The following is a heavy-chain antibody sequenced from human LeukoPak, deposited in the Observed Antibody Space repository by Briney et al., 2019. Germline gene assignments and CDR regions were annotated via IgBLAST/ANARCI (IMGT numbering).Heavy chain of an antibody. CDR1: GGSVSSGDYY. Sequence: SETLSLTCTVSGGSVSSGDYYWSWIRQPPGKGLEWIGYIYYSGSTYYNPSLKSRVSISVDTSKNQFSLKLSSVTAADTAVYYCARVGSGSYNFDYWGQGTLVTVSS. J-gene: IGHJ4*02. CDR2: IYYSGST. CDR3: ARVGSGSYNFDY. V-gene: IGHV4-30-4*08. D-gene: IGHD1-26*01.